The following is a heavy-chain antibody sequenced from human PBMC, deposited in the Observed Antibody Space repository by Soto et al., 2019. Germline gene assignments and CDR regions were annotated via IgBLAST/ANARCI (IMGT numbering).Heavy chain of an antibody. CDR2: IIPIFGTA. CDR3: AREGIAARPARLDSYYGMDV. Sequence: ASVKVSCKASGGTFSSYAISWVRQAPGQGLEWMGGIIPIFGTANYAQKFQGRVTITADESTSTAYMELSSLRSEDTAVYYCAREGIAARPARLDSYYGMDVWGQGTTVTVSS. J-gene: IGHJ6*02. CDR1: GGTFSSYA. V-gene: IGHV1-69*13. D-gene: IGHD6-6*01.